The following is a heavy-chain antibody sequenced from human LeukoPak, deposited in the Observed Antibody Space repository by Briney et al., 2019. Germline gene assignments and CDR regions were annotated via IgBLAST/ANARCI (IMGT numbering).Heavy chain of an antibody. D-gene: IGHD3-16*01. CDR3: ARDISPGGWGDDAFDI. Sequence: GGSLRLSCAASGFTFSRYWMHWVRQAPGKGLVWVSRINSDGSSTTYADSVKGRFTFARDNAKNTVSLQMDSLRAEDTAVYYCARDISPGGWGDDAFDIWGQGTMVTVSS. CDR2: INSDGSST. J-gene: IGHJ3*02. V-gene: IGHV3-74*03. CDR1: GFTFSRYW.